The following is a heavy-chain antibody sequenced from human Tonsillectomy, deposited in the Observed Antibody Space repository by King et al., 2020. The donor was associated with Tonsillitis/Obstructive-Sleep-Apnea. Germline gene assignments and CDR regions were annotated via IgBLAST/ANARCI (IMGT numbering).Heavy chain of an antibody. D-gene: IGHD5-24*01. CDR3: AIDFTDGYNYWNAFDI. V-gene: IGHV4-31*03. CDR2: IYYSGST. Sequence: VQLQESGPGLVKPSQTLSLTCTVSGGSISSGGYYWSWIRQHPGKGLAWIGYIYYSGSTYYNPSLKSRVIISVDTSKNQFSLKLSSVTAADTAVYYCAIDFTDGYNYWNAFDIWGQGTMVTVSS. CDR1: GGSISSGGYY. J-gene: IGHJ3*02.